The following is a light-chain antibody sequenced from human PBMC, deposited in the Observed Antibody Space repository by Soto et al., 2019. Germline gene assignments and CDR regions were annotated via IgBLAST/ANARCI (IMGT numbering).Light chain of an antibody. CDR1: SGSVSTSYY. V-gene: IGLV8-61*01. CDR2: STN. J-gene: IGLJ3*02. CDR3: VLYMGSGISV. Sequence: QTVVTQEPSFSVSPGGTVTLTCGFSSGSVSTSYYPSWYQQTPGQAPRTLIYSTNTRSSGVPERFSGSILGNKAALTITGAQADDESDYYCVLYMGSGISVFGGGTQLTVL.